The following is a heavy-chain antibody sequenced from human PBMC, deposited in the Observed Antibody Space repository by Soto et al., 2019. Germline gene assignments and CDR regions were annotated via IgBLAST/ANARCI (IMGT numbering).Heavy chain of an antibody. CDR1: GYTFTSYA. V-gene: IGHV1-18*01. D-gene: IGHD3-10*01. CDR3: ARSGPPAGC. CDR2: ISAYNGDT. Sequence: QVQLVQSGAEVKKPGASVKVSCRASGYTFTSYAISWVRQAPGQGLEWMGWISAYNGDTNYAQKLQGRVTMTTDTTTTTPYMELRSLRSDDTAVYYCARSGPPAGCWGQVTLVTVSS. J-gene: IGHJ1*01.